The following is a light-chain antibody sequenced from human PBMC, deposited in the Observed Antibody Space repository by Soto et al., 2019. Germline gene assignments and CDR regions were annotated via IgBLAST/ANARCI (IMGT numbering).Light chain of an antibody. CDR1: QGISSY. Sequence: EIQLTQSPSFLSASVGDRVTITCRASQGISSYLAWYQQKPGKAPKLLIYAASTLQSGVPSRFSGSGSGTEFTLTISSLQPDDFATYYCQHYNSYSEAFGQGTKVDI. V-gene: IGKV1-9*01. J-gene: IGKJ1*01. CDR3: QHYNSYSEA. CDR2: AAS.